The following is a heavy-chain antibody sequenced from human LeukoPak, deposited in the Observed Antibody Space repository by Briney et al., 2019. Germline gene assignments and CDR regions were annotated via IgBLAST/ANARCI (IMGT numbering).Heavy chain of an antibody. D-gene: IGHD1-1*01. CDR1: GFSFSVYW. Sequence: GGSLRLSCAASGFSFSVYWMSWVRPAPGRGLEWVANIKPDGSEKNYGDSVKGRFTISRDNAKNSLFLQMNSLTAEDTAVYYCVRNWNLDSWGQGTLVTVSS. CDR3: VRNWNLDS. V-gene: IGHV3-7*01. J-gene: IGHJ4*02. CDR2: IKPDGSEK.